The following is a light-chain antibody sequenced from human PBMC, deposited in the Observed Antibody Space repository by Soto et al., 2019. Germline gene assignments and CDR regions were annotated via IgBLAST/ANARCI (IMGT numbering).Light chain of an antibody. CDR1: QSISSY. Sequence: DIQMTQSPSSLSASVGDRVTITCRASQSISSYLNWYQQKPGKAPKLLIYAASSLQSGVPSRFSGSGSGTDFTLTISSLQREDFATYYCQQSYSTPFFGQGTKLEIK. CDR2: AAS. V-gene: IGKV1-39*01. J-gene: IGKJ2*01. CDR3: QQSYSTPF.